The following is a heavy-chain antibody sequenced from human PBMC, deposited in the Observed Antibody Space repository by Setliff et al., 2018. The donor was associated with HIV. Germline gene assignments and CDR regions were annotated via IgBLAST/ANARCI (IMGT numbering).Heavy chain of an antibody. J-gene: IGHJ4*02. Sequence: SETLSLTCTVSGGSISGYYWGWIRQPPGKGLEWIGYIYSSGTTQYNPSVESRVTMSLDTSRDQFSLNLRSVTAADTAVYFCARLIHTGLLYFDFWGLGTLVTVSS. V-gene: IGHV4-4*09. D-gene: IGHD2-8*02. CDR2: IYSSGTT. CDR1: GGSISGYY. CDR3: ARLIHTGLLYFDF.